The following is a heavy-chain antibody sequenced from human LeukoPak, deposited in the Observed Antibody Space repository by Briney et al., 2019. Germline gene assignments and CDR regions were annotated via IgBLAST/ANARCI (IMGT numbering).Heavy chain of an antibody. J-gene: IGHJ5*02. D-gene: IGHD2-15*01. CDR3: ARDLALGYCSGGSCYPSLYNWFDP. Sequence: GGSLRLSCAASGFTFSNYAMSWVRQAPGKGLEWVSAISGSGGSTYYADSVKGRFTISRDNSKNTLYLQMNSLRDEDTAVYYCARDLALGYCSGGSCYPSLYNWFDPWGQGTLVTASS. CDR1: GFTFSNYA. CDR2: ISGSGGST. V-gene: IGHV3-23*01.